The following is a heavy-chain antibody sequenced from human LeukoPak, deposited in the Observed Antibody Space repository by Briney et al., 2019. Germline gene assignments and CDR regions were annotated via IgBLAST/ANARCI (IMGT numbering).Heavy chain of an antibody. Sequence: GGSLRLSCAASGFAFSTYWMTWVRQAPGKGLEWVANINQDESGTYYVDSVTGRFTISRDNAKSSLYLQVNSLRAEDSAVYYCAKGDPVSGVYWGRGTLVTVSS. CDR2: INQDESGT. CDR3: AKGDPVSGVY. D-gene: IGHD3-16*01. V-gene: IGHV3-7*01. CDR1: GFAFSTYW. J-gene: IGHJ4*02.